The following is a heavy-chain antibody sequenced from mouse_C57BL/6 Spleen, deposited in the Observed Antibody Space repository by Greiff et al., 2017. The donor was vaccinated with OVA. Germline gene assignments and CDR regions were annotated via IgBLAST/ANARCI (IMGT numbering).Heavy chain of an antibody. CDR3: TTDGNQAWFAY. J-gene: IGHJ3*01. V-gene: IGHV14-1*01. CDR2: IDPEDGDT. D-gene: IGHD2-1*01. CDR1: GFNITDYY. Sequence: EVQLQQSGAELVRPGASVKLSCTASGFNITDYYMHWVKQRPEQGLEWIGRIDPEDGDTEYAPKFQGKATMTADTSSNTAYLQLSNLTSEDTAVYYCTTDGNQAWFAYWGQGTLVTVSA.